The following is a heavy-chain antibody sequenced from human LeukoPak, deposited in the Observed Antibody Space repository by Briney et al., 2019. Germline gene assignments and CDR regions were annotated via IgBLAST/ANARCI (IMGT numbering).Heavy chain of an antibody. Sequence: GGSLRLSCAAPGFTFSSYAMSWVRQAPGKRLEWVSSMSGSGGSTYYADSVKGRFTISRDDSKNTLYLQMNSLRPEDTAVYYCARARYGELDVWGQGTTVTVSS. V-gene: IGHV3-23*01. D-gene: IGHD4-17*01. CDR2: MSGSGGST. CDR1: GFTFSSYA. CDR3: ARARYGELDV. J-gene: IGHJ6*02.